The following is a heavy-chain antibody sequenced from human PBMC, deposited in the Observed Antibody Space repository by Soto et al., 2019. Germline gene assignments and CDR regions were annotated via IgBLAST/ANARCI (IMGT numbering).Heavy chain of an antibody. CDR3: ARDLIVVVPGAIGYYYYYCMDV. V-gene: IGHV3-30-3*01. Sequence: GGSLRLSCAASGFTFSSYAMHWVRQAPGKGLEWVAVISYDGSNKYYADSVKGRFTISRDNSKNTLYLQMNSLRAEDTAVYYCARDLIVVVPGAIGYYYYYCMDVWGQGTTVTVSS. D-gene: IGHD2-2*02. CDR1: GFTFSSYA. CDR2: ISYDGSNK. J-gene: IGHJ6*02.